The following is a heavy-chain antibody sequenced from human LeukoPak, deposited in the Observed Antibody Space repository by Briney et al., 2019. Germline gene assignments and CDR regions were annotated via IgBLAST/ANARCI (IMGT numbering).Heavy chain of an antibody. J-gene: IGHJ4*02. D-gene: IGHD1-26*01. CDR3: ASLVGAIPFDY. V-gene: IGHV3-30*03. CDR2: ISYDGSNK. CDR1: GFTFSSYG. Sequence: AGGSLRFSCAASGFTFSSYGMHWVRQAPGKGLEWVAVISYDGSNKYYADSVKGRFTISRDNSKNTLYLQMNSLRAEDTAVYYCASLVGAIPFDYRGQGTLVTVSS.